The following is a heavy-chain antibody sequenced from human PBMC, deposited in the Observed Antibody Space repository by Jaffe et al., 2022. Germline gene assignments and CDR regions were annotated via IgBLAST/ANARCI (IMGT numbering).Heavy chain of an antibody. D-gene: IGHD3-10*01. V-gene: IGHV4-38-2*01. CDR1: GYSISSGYY. CDR3: ARQEGGLLWFGELSTPLFDY. J-gene: IGHJ4*02. CDR2: IYHSGST. Sequence: QVQLQESGPGLVKPSETLSLTCAVSGYSISSGYYWGWIRQPPGKGLEWIGSIYHSGSTYYNPSLKSRVTISVDTSKNQFSLKLSSVTAADTAVYYCARQEGGLLWFGELSTPLFDYWGQGTLVTVSS.